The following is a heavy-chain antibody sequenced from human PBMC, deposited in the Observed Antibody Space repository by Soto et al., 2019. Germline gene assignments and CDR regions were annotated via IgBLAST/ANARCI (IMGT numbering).Heavy chain of an antibody. J-gene: IGHJ6*02. CDR2: IRSKSDGGTT. V-gene: IGHV3-15*01. CDR1: GFTFSSAW. CDR3: NTGRTGYCSGIRCYTEEHRMDV. D-gene: IGHD2-15*01. Sequence: GVSLRLSCAASGFTFSSAWMSWVRQAPGKGLEWVGRIRSKSDGGTTDYPAPVKGRFTISRDDSKNTLYLQMSSLKMEDTAVYYCNTGRTGYCSGIRCYTEEHRMDVWGQGTTVTVSS.